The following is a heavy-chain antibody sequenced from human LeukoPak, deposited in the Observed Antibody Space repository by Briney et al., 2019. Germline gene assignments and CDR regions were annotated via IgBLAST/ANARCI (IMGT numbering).Heavy chain of an antibody. CDR3: ARDRYSSSTRTYYGMDV. J-gene: IGHJ6*02. CDR1: GGSISSYY. CDR2: IYTSGST. V-gene: IGHV4-4*07. D-gene: IGHD6-13*01. Sequence: SETLSLTCTVSGGSISSYYWSWIRQPAGKGLEWIGRIYTSGSTNYNPSLKSRVTMSVDTSKNQFSLKLSSVTAADTAVYYCARDRYSSSTRTYYGMDVWGQGTTVTVSS.